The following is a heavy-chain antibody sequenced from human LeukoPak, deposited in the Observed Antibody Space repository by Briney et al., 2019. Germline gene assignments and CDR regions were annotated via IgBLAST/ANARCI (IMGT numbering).Heavy chain of an antibody. V-gene: IGHV3-21*01. J-gene: IGHJ3*02. D-gene: IGHD2-15*01. CDR1: GFTFSSYS. Sequence: GGSLRLSCAASGFTFSSYSMNWVRQAPGKGLEWVSSISSSSSYIYYADSVKGRFTISRDNAKNSLYLQMNSLRAEDTAVYYCARVGPDIVVVVAATGGAFDIWGQGTMVTVSS. CDR2: ISSSSSYI. CDR3: ARVGPDIVVVVAATGGAFDI.